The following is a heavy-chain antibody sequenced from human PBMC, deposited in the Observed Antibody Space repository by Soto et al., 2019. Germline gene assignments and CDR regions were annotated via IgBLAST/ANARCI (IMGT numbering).Heavy chain of an antibody. CDR1: GFTFSVYY. D-gene: IGHD3-10*01. J-gene: IGHJ4*02. CDR3: SRENWFKDY. V-gene: IGHV3-7*03. CDR2: IKNDGSEQ. Sequence: EVQLVDSGGGLVQPGGTLSLSCAASGFTFSVYYMTWVRQAPGKGLEWVASIKNDGSEQYYVDSVKGRFTISRDNAKNSLYLQMNSLRAGDTALDYCSRENWFKDYWGPGTLVTGYS.